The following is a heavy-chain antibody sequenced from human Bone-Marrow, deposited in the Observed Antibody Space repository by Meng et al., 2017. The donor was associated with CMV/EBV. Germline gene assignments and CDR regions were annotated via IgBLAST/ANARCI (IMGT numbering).Heavy chain of an antibody. CDR3: ASGNYDFWSGYLLDY. CDR2: INPNSGGT. Sequence: ASVKVSCKASGYTFTGYYMHWVRQAPGQGLEWMGWINPNSGGTNDAQKFQGRVTMTRDTSISKAYMELSRLRSDDTAVDYCASGNYDFWSGYLLDYWGQGTLVTVSS. J-gene: IGHJ4*02. V-gene: IGHV1-2*02. CDR1: GYTFTGYY. D-gene: IGHD3-3*01.